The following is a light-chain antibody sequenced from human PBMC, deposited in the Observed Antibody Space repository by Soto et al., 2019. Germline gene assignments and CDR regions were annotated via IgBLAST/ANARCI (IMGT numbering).Light chain of an antibody. CDR1: QSVITY. CDR2: DAS. Sequence: EIVLTQSPATLSLSPGERATLSCRASQSVITYLAWYQQKPGQAPRLLIYDASNRATGIPARFSGSGSGTDFTLTISSLQAEDVAVYYCQQYYTTPYTFGQGTKLEI. CDR3: QQYYTTPYT. J-gene: IGKJ2*01. V-gene: IGKV3-11*01.